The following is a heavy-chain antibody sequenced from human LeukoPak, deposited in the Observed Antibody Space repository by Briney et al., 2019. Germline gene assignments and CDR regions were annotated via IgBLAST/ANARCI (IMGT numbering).Heavy chain of an antibody. CDR1: GFTFSNYA. CDR2: ITGDGSST. CDR3: AKARIVVVTALDY. Sequence: GASLRLSCAASGFTFSNYAMGWVRQAPGKGLEWVSAITGDGSSTYNADSVKDRSTVSRDNSKNTLYLQMNSLRAEDTATYYCAKARIVVVTALDYWGQGTLVIVSS. J-gene: IGHJ4*02. V-gene: IGHV3-23*01. D-gene: IGHD2-21*02.